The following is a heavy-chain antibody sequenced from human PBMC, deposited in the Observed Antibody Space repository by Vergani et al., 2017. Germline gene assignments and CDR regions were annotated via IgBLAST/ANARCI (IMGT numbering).Heavy chain of an antibody. CDR1: GYTFTGYF. D-gene: IGHD2-15*01. CDR3: TSGRMTVDY. Sequence: QVQLVQSGAEVKKPGASVKFSCKSSGYTFTGYFIHWVRQAPGQGLEGMGRVNPNSGRTNYAQNFQGRVTLTRDTSISTTYMELSRLRSDDTAVYYCTSGRMTVDYWGQGTLVTVSS. V-gene: IGHV1-2*02. CDR2: VNPNSGRT. J-gene: IGHJ4*02.